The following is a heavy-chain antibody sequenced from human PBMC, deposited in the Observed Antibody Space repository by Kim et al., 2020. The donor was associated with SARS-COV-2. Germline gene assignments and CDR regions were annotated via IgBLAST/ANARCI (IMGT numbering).Heavy chain of an antibody. V-gene: IGHV4-59*08. CDR1: GGSISSYY. CDR3: ARRVSSGWKFDY. J-gene: IGHJ4*02. D-gene: IGHD6-19*01. CDR2: IYYSGST. Sequence: SETLSLTCTVSGGSISSYYWSWIRQPPGKGLEWIGYIYYSGSTNYNPSLKSRVTISVDTSKNQFSLKLSSVTAADTAVYYCARRVSSGWKFDYWGQGTLV.